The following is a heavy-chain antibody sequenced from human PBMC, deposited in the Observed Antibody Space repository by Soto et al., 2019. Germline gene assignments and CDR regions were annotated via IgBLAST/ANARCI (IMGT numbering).Heavy chain of an antibody. J-gene: IGHJ3*02. V-gene: IGHV1-58*01. Sequence: QMQLVQSGPEVKKPGTSVKVSCKASGFTFTSSAVQWVRQARGQRREWIGWIVVGSGNTNYAQKFQERVTITRDMSTSTAYMELSSLKSEDTAVYYCATGAASYSSGGNDAFDIWGQGTMVTVSS. CDR3: ATGAASYSSGGNDAFDI. CDR2: IVVGSGNT. D-gene: IGHD6-19*01. CDR1: GFTFTSSA.